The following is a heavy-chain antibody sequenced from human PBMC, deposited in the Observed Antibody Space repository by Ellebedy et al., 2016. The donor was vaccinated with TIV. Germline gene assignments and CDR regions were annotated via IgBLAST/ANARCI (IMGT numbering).Heavy chain of an antibody. V-gene: IGHV1-69*13. CDR3: ARDRLSEVLNGGLGVNQLLAPYYMDV. Sequence: SVKVSXKASGGTYSSYAISWVRQAPGQGLEWMGGIIPIFGSANYAQKFQGRVTIIADESTSTAYMELSSLRSEDMAVYYCARDRLSEVLNGGLGVNQLLAPYYMDVWGKGTTVTVSS. D-gene: IGHD2-2*01. CDR1: GGTYSSYA. CDR2: IIPIFGSA. J-gene: IGHJ6*03.